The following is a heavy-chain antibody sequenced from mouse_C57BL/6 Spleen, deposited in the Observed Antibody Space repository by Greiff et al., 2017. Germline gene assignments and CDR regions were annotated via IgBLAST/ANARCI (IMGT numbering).Heavy chain of an antibody. D-gene: IGHD2-2*01. CDR3: ARDGGWLRGRMDY. CDR2: INYDGSST. V-gene: IGHV5-16*01. J-gene: IGHJ4*01. CDR1: GFTFSDYY. Sequence: EVHLVESEGGLVQPGSSMKLSCTASGFTFSDYYMAWVRQVPEKGLEWVANINYDGSSTYYLDSLKSRFIISRDNAKNILYLQMSSLKSEDTATYYCARDGGWLRGRMDYWGQGTSVTVSS.